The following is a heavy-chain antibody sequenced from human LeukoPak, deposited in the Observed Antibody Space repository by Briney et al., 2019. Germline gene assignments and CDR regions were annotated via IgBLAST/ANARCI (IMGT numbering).Heavy chain of an antibody. Sequence: SETLSLTCTVSGGSISSYYWSWIRQPAGKGLEWIGRIYTSGSTNYNPFLKSRVTMSVDTSKNQFSLKLSSVTAADTAVYYCARGRDIVVVPAEDYFDYWGQGTLVTVSS. CDR3: ARGRDIVVVPAEDYFDY. V-gene: IGHV4-4*07. CDR2: IYTSGST. J-gene: IGHJ4*02. D-gene: IGHD2-2*01. CDR1: GGSISSYY.